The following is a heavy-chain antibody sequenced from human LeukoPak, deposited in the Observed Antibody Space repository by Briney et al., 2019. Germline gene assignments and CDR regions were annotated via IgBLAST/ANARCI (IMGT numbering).Heavy chain of an antibody. J-gene: IGHJ4*02. CDR2: ISYDGSDQ. CDR1: GFTFSSYA. V-gene: IGHV3-30*04. CDR3: ARGQGMAVAGTPFDY. D-gene: IGHD6-13*01. Sequence: PGGSLRLSCAASGFTFSSYAMHWVRQAPGKGLEWVTVISYDGSDQYYADSVKGGFTISRDNSKNTLYLQMNSLRAEDTAVYYCARGQGMAVAGTPFDYWGQGTLVTVSS.